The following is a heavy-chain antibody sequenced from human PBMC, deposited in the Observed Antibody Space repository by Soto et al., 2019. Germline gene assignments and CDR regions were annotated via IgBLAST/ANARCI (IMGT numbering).Heavy chain of an antibody. CDR2: IKQDGSEK. D-gene: IGHD3-9*01. CDR1: GFTFSSYW. V-gene: IGHV3-7*01. Sequence: LGGSLGLSCAVSGFTFSSYWMSWVRQAPGKGLEWLANIKQDGSEKYYVDSVKGRFTISRDNAKNSLYLKMNSLRAEDTAVYYCARDESYDILTGYYTPQRFDYWGQGS. J-gene: IGHJ4*02. CDR3: ARDESYDILTGYYTPQRFDY.